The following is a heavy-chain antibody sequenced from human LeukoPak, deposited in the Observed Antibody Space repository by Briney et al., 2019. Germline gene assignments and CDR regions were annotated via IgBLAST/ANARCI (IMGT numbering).Heavy chain of an antibody. D-gene: IGHD3-22*01. CDR1: GYSFTSYW. J-gene: IGHJ6*03. CDR3: ARHPLYYYDSSGYYCYYYMDV. Sequence: GESLKISCKGSGYSFTSYWIGWVRQMPGKGLEWMGIIYPGDSDTRYSPSFQGQVTISADKSISTAYLQWSSLKASDTAMYYCARHPLYYYDSSGYYCYYYMDVWGKGTTVTVSS. CDR2: IYPGDSDT. V-gene: IGHV5-51*01.